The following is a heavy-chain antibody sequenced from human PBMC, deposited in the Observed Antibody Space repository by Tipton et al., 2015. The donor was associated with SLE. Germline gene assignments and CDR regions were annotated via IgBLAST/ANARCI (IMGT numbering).Heavy chain of an antibody. CDR1: GGAISSHY. CDR2: MYYSGSA. D-gene: IGHD2-15*01. V-gene: IGHV4-59*11. J-gene: IGHJ4*02. Sequence: PGLVKPSETLSLSCTISGGAISSHYWSWIRQPPGKGLEWIGYMYYSGSANYSSSLKSRATISIDPSKDQVSLKLTSVTTADTAVYYCARGSGESFYNSWGQGTRVIVSS. CDR3: ARGSGESFYNS.